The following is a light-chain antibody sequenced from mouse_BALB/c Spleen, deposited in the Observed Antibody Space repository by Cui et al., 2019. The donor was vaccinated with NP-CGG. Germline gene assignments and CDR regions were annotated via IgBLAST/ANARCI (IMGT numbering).Light chain of an antibody. J-gene: IGLJ1*01. CDR3: ALWYSNHWV. V-gene: IGLV1*01. CDR2: GTN. CDR1: TGAVTTNNY. Sequence: QSFLTQLSSLTTSPGETVTLTCRSSTGAVTTNNYANWVQEKPDHLFTGLIGGTNNRVPGVPARFSGSLIGDKAALTITGAQTEDEAIYFCALWYSNHWVFGGGTKLTVL.